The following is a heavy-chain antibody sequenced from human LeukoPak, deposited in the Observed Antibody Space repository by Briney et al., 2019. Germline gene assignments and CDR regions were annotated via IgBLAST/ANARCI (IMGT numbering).Heavy chain of an antibody. D-gene: IGHD5-12*01. CDR2: INPSGGST. J-gene: IGHJ4*02. Sequence: ASVKVSCKASGYTFTSYYMHWVRQAPRQGLEWMGIINPSGGSTSYAQKFQGRVTMTRDTSTSTVYMELSSLRSEDTAVYYCARSRSGYDPFDYWGQGTLVTVSS. CDR3: ARSRSGYDPFDY. V-gene: IGHV1-46*01. CDR1: GYTFTSYY.